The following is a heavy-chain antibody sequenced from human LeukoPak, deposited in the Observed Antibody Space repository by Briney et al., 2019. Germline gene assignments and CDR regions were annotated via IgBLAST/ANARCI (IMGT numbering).Heavy chain of an antibody. V-gene: IGHV4-34*01. CDR3: AGLNFDFWGGYVRYFDY. CDR2: INHSGST. CDR1: GGSFSGYY. J-gene: IGHJ4*02. D-gene: IGHD3-3*01. Sequence: SETLSLTCAVYGGSFSGYYWSWIRQPPGKGLEWIGEINHSGSTNYNPSLKSRVTISVDTSKNQFSLKLSSVTAADTAVYYCAGLNFDFWGGYVRYFDYWGQGTLVTVSS.